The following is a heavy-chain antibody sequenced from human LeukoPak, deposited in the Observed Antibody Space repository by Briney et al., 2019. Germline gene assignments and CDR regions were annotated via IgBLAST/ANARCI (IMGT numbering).Heavy chain of an antibody. CDR1: GDSISSYY. CDR2: VSHSGYT. V-gene: IGHV4-59*01. CDR3: ARGRNDNGGMFFDS. D-gene: IGHD4-23*01. Sequence: SETLSLTCTVSGDSISSYYWSWIRQPPGKGLEWIGFVSHSGYTSYSPSLKSRVAISVDTSKSQFSLRLSSMTAADTAIYYCARGRNDNGGMFFDSWAQGDLVTVSS. J-gene: IGHJ4*02.